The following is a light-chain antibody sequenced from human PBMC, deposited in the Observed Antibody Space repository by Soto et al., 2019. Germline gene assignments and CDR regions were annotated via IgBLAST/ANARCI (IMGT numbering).Light chain of an antibody. CDR3: SSYTTSSTHYV. CDR1: DXDVGGYNY. J-gene: IGLJ1*01. Sequence: QSVLTQPASVSGPPGQSITISCTVTDXDVGGYNYVSWYQQHPGKAPKLIIYEVSNLPSGVSTRFSGSKSGNTASLTISGLQAEDAADYYCSSYTTSSTHYVFGTGTKVTVL. CDR2: EVS. V-gene: IGLV2-14*01.